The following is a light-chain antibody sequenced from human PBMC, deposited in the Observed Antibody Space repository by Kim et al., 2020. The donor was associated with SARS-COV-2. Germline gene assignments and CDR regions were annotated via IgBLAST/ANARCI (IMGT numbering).Light chain of an antibody. CDR2: GNS. CDR3: QSYDSSLSAYVV. V-gene: IGLV1-40*01. J-gene: IGLJ2*01. CDR1: SANIGAGYD. Sequence: VTISCTWSSANIGAGYDVHWYQQLPGTAPKRLIYGNSNRPSGVPDRFSGSKSGTSASLAITGLQAEDEADYYCQSYDSSLSAYVVFGGGTQLTVL.